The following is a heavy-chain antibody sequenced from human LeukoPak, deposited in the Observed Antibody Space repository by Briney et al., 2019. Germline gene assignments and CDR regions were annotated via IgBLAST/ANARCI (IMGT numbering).Heavy chain of an antibody. CDR1: GYTFTSYY. CDR3: ARARGGYNFALLGPGPSDY. J-gene: IGHJ4*02. Sequence: ASVTVSCTASGYTFTSYYMHWVRQAPGQGLEWMGIINPSGGSTSYAQKFQGRVTMTRDTSTSTVYMELSSLRSEDTAVYYCARARGGYNFALLGPGPSDYWGQGTLVTVSS. D-gene: IGHD5-24*01. V-gene: IGHV1-46*01. CDR2: INPSGGST.